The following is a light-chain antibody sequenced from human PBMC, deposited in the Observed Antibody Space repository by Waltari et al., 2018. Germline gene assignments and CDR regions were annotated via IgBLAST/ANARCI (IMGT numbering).Light chain of an antibody. V-gene: IGKV3-20*01. CDR1: QRVPYTY. J-gene: IGKJ3*01. Sequence: EIVVTQSPATLSVFPGQRATLSSRASQRVPYTYLTWYQQKPGQPPRLFLHGASNRDAGIPDRFTGSGSGRDFTLTIRRLQPEDFAAYYCQQYGASPFTFGHGTRADFK. CDR2: GAS. CDR3: QQYGASPFT.